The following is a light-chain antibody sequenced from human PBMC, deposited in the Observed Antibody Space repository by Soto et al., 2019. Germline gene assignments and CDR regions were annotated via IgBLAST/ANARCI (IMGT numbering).Light chain of an antibody. CDR2: TVT. CDR3: CSYAGSSSYV. CDR1: SSDIGGYNY. J-gene: IGLJ1*01. Sequence: QSVLTQPRSVSGSPGQSVTISCTGTSSDIGGYNYVSWYQQHPGKAPKLMIYTVTKRPSGVTDRFSGSKSDNTASLTISGLQADDEADYYCCSYAGSSSYVFGTGTRSPS. V-gene: IGLV2-11*01.